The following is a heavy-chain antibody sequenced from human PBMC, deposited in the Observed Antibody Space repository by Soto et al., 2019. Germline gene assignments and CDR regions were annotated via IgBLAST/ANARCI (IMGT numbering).Heavy chain of an antibody. J-gene: IGHJ6*02. CDR2: IAPYNGVT. Sequence: ASVKVSCKASGYTFTTFGITWVRQSPGQGLEWMGWIAPYNGVTNYAQSFQDRFTMTTDTSTRTGYMELRRLRHDDTAVYYCSAGITLVRGVMSYGMDVWGQGTTVTVS. CDR3: SAGITLVRGVMSYGMDV. D-gene: IGHD3-10*01. V-gene: IGHV1-18*01. CDR1: GYTFTTFG.